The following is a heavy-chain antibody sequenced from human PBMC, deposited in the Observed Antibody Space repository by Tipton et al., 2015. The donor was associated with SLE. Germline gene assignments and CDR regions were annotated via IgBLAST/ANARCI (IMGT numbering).Heavy chain of an antibody. CDR2: THYDGTKK. V-gene: IGHV3-30*04. J-gene: IGHJ4*02. Sequence: RSLRLSCAASGFTFSSYAMHWVRQAPGKGLEWVAYTHYDGTKKYNADSVKGRFTISRDNSKKTLYLQMNSLRADDTGLYYCARDWYSWPGEAIGSWGQGTLVTVSS. D-gene: IGHD1-20*01. CDR3: ARDWYSWPGEAIGS. CDR1: GFTFSSYA.